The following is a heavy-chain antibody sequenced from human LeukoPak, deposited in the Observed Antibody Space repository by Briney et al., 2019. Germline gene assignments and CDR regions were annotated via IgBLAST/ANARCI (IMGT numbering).Heavy chain of an antibody. CDR2: IYYSGST. CDR3: ARKGDSSGWYGEPPSGMDV. Sequence: PSETLSLTCTVSGGSISNGGYYWSWIRQPPGESLEWIGYIYYSGSTYYNPSLKSRVTISVDTSKNQFSLKLSSVTAADTAVYYCARKGDSSGWYGEPPSGMDVWGQGTTVTVSS. V-gene: IGHV4-61*08. CDR1: GGSISNGGYY. D-gene: IGHD6-19*01. J-gene: IGHJ6*02.